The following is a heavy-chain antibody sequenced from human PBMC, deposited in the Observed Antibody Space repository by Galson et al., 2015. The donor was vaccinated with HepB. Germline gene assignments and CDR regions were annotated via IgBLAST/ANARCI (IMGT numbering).Heavy chain of an antibody. V-gene: IGHV4-59*08. CDR1: GGSISSYY. CDR3: ASSDPGYCTNGVCPSY. J-gene: IGHJ4*02. D-gene: IGHD2-8*01. Sequence: ETLSLTCTVSGGSISSYYWSWIRQPPGKGLEWVGDIYYSGCTNYNPSLKSRVTISVDTSKNQFPLKLSSVNAADTAVYYCASSDPGYCTNGVCPSYWGQGTLVTVSS. CDR2: IYYSGCT.